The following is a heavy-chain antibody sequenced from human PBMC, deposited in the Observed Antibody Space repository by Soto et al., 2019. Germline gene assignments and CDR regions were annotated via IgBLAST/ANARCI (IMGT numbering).Heavy chain of an antibody. V-gene: IGHV1-18*01. CDR3: ARVPPYYDFWSGYMNWFDP. CDR1: GYTFTSYG. D-gene: IGHD3-3*01. CDR2: ISAYNGNT. Sequence: ASVKVSCKASGYTFTSYGISWVRQAPGQGLEWMGWISAYNGNTNYAQKLQGRVTMTTDTSTSTAYMELRSLRSDDTAVYYCARVPPYYDFWSGYMNWFDPWGQGTLVTVSS. J-gene: IGHJ5*02.